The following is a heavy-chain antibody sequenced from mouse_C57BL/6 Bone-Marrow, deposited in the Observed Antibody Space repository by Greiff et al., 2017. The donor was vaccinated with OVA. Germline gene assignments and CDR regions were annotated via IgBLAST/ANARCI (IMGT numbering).Heavy chain of an antibody. CDR1: GYAFSSSW. Sequence: VQLQRSGPELVKPGASVKISCKASGYAFSSSWMNWVKQRPGKGLEWIGRIYPGDGDTNYNGKFKGKATLTADKSSSTAYMQLSSLTSEDSAVYFCARHSNYVYFDYWGQGTTLTVSS. V-gene: IGHV1-82*01. CDR3: ARHSNYVYFDY. D-gene: IGHD2-5*01. J-gene: IGHJ2*01. CDR2: IYPGDGDT.